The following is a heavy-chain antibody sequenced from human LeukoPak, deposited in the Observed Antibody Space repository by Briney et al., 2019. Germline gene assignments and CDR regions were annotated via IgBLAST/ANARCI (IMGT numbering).Heavy chain of an antibody. V-gene: IGHV4-30-4*08. D-gene: IGHD3-9*01. CDR2: IYYSGST. CDR1: GGSISSGDYY. CDR3: ARGDILTGHQPPDY. Sequence: SQTLSLTCTVSGGSISSGDYYWSWIRQPPGKGLEWIGYIYYSGSTYYNPSLKSRVTISVDTSKNQFSLKLSSVTAADTAVYYCARGDILTGHQPPDYWGQGTLVTVSS. J-gene: IGHJ4*02.